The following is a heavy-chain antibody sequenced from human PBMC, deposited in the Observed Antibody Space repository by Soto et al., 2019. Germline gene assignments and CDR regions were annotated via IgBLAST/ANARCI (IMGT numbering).Heavy chain of an antibody. D-gene: IGHD6-13*01. Sequence: KTSETLSLTCTVSGGSISIYYWSWIRQPPGKGLEWIGYIYYSGSTNYNPSLKSRVTISVDTSKNQFSLKLSSVTAADTAVYYCAREMDSSRWFDPWGQGTLVTVSS. CDR3: AREMDSSRWFDP. CDR1: GGSISIYY. CDR2: IYYSGST. J-gene: IGHJ5*02. V-gene: IGHV4-59*01.